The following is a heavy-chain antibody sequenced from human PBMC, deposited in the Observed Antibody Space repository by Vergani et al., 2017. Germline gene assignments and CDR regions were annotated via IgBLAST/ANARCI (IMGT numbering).Heavy chain of an antibody. V-gene: IGHV3-30*01. J-gene: IGHJ4*02. CDR3: ARDARVPEYYFDY. Sequence: QVQLVESGGGVVQPGRSLRLSCAASGFTFSSYAMHWVRQAPGKGLEWVAVISYDGSNKYYAASVKGRFTISRDNSKNTLYLQMNSLRAEDTAVYYCARDARVPEYYFDYWGQGTLVTVSS. CDR2: ISYDGSNK. CDR1: GFTFSSYA.